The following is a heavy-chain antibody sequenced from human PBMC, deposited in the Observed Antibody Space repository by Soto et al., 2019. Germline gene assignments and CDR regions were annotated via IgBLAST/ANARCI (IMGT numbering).Heavy chain of an antibody. J-gene: IGHJ4*02. CDR2: INADNGKT. CDR1: GYTFADNA. V-gene: IGHV1-3*05. Sequence: QVQLVQSGAEEKKPGASVKVSCKASGYTFADNAIHWVRQAPGQRLEWMGWINADNGKTKCSQNFKDRVTMTRDTSANTAYMELSSLRFEDTALYYCARVSSSSWGYYFDSWGQGTLVTVSS. CDR3: ARVSSSSWGYYFDS. D-gene: IGHD6-13*01.